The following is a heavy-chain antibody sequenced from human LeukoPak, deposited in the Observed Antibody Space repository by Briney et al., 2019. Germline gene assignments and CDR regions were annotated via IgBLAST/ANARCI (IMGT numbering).Heavy chain of an antibody. J-gene: IGHJ4*02. D-gene: IGHD3-10*01. CDR3: ARLWEGSESFYRPSDC. Sequence: RPGGSLRLSCAASGFTFSSYRMNWVRQAPGKGLEWVSSISSSSSYIYYADSVKGRFTISRDNAKNSLYLQMNSLRAEDTAVYYCARLWEGSESFYRPSDCWGQGTLVTVSS. CDR1: GFTFSSYR. CDR2: ISSSSSYI. V-gene: IGHV3-21*01.